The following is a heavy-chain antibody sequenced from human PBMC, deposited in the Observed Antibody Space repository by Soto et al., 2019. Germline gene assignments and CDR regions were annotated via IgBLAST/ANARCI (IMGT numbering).Heavy chain of an antibody. J-gene: IGHJ3*02. CDR3: ASTGDFWSGYYSNDAFDI. CDR1: GFTFSSYA. D-gene: IGHD3-3*01. V-gene: IGHV3-23*01. CDR2: ISGSGGST. Sequence: PWGSLRLSCAASGFTFSSYAMSWVRQAPGKGLEWVSAISGSGGSTYYADSVKGRFTISRDNSKNTLYLQMNSLRAEDTAVYYCASTGDFWSGYYSNDAFDIWGQGTMVTVSS.